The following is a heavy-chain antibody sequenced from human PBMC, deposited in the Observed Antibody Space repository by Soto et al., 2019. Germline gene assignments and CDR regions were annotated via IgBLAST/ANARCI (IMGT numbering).Heavy chain of an antibody. CDR3: ARITYSGYHPFIPWFDP. CDR1: GFSLSTSGMC. V-gene: IGHV2-70*01. CDR2: IDWDDDK. D-gene: IGHD5-12*01. J-gene: IGHJ5*02. Sequence: SGPTLVNPTQTLTLTCTFSGFSLSTSGMCVSWIRQPPGKALEWLALIDWDDDKYYSTSLKTRLTISKDTSKNQVVLTMTNMDPVDTATYYCARITYSGYHPFIPWFDPWGQGTLVTVSS.